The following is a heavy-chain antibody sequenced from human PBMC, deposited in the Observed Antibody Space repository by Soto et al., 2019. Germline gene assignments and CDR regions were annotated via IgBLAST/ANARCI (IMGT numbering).Heavy chain of an antibody. CDR3: ARDRGGSLRFLEWPYYYGMDV. Sequence: SETLSLTCTVSGGSISSCNYYWSWIRQPPGKALEWIGYIYYSGSTNYNPSLKSRVTISVDTSKNQFSLKLSSVTAADTAVYYCARDRGGSLRFLEWPYYYGMDVWGQGTTVTVSS. V-gene: IGHV4-61*01. CDR2: IYYSGST. D-gene: IGHD3-3*01. CDR1: GGSISSCNYY. J-gene: IGHJ6*02.